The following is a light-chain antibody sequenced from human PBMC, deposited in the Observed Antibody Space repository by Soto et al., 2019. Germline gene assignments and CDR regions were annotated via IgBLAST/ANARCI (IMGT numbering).Light chain of an antibody. V-gene: IGKV3-15*01. J-gene: IGKJ3*01. CDR1: QSISSN. Sequence: EIVMTQSPATLSVSPGERATLSCRASQSISSNLAWYQQKPGQAPRLLIYGASTRATGIPATFSGSGSGTGFTLTISSLQSEDFAVYYWQQYNNWPFTFGPGTKVDIK. CDR3: QQYNNWPFT. CDR2: GAS.